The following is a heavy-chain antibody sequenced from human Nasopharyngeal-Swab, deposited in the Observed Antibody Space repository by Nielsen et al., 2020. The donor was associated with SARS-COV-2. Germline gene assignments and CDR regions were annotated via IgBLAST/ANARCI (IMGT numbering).Heavy chain of an antibody. V-gene: IGHV3-48*01. Sequence: GESLKISCAASGFTFSSYSMNWVRQAPGKGLEWVSYISSSSSTIYYADSVKGRFTISRDNSKNTLYLQMNSLRAEDTAVYYCASLLTWGQGTLVTVSS. CDR1: GFTFSSYS. CDR3: ASLLT. J-gene: IGHJ5*02. D-gene: IGHD2-8*01. CDR2: ISSSSSTI.